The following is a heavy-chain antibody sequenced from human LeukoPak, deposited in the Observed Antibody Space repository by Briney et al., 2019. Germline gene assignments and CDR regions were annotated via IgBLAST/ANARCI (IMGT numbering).Heavy chain of an antibody. CDR1: GYTVTSYG. J-gene: IGHJ4*02. V-gene: IGHV1-18*01. CDR3: ARAAYYYDSSGYSIGLFDY. CDR2: ISAYNGST. Sequence: ASVKVSCKAAGYTVTSYGISWVRQAPGQVLEWMGWISAYNGSTNYAQKLQGRVTMTTDTSTNTAYMELRSLRSDDTAVYYCARAAYYYDSSGYSIGLFDYWGQGTLVTVSS. D-gene: IGHD3-22*01.